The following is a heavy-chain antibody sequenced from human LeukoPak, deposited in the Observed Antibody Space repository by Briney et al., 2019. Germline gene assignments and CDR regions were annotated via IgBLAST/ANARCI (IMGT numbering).Heavy chain of an antibody. V-gene: IGHV3-23*01. CDR3: AKDWGERGYSYGTDY. CDR2: ISGSGGST. D-gene: IGHD5-18*01. Sequence: GGSLRLSCAASGFTFSSYGMSWVRQAPGKGLEWVSAISGSGGSTYYADSVKGRFTISRDNSKNTLYLQMNSLRAEDTAVYYCAKDWGERGYSYGTDYWGQGTLVTVSS. CDR1: GFTFSSYG. J-gene: IGHJ4*02.